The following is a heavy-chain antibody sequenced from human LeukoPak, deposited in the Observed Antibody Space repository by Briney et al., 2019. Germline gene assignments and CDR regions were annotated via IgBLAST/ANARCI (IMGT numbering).Heavy chain of an antibody. J-gene: IGHJ4*02. Sequence: GGSLRLYCAASGFTFDDYAMHWVRQAPGKGLEWVSGISWNSGSIGYADSVKGRFTISRDNAKNSLYLQMNSLRAEDTALYYCAKGPEMATINFDYWGQGTLVAVSS. D-gene: IGHD5-24*01. V-gene: IGHV3-9*01. CDR3: AKGPEMATINFDY. CDR2: ISWNSGSI. CDR1: GFTFDDYA.